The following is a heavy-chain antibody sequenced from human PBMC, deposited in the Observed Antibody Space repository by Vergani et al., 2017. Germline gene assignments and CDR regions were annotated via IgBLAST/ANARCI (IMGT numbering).Heavy chain of an antibody. J-gene: IGHJ2*01. D-gene: IGHD6-19*01. Sequence: QVQLQESGPGLVKPSETLSLTCPVSGGSISSYYWSWIRQPPGKGLEWIGYTYYSGSTNYNPSLKSRVTISVDTSKNQFSLKLSSVTAADTAVYYCARDRAGIAVAGTKYWYFDLWGRGTLVTVSS. CDR1: GGSISSYY. V-gene: IGHV4-59*01. CDR3: ARDRAGIAVAGTKYWYFDL. CDR2: TYYSGST.